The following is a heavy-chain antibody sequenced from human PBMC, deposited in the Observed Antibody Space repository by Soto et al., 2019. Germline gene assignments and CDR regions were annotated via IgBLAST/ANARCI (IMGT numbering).Heavy chain of an antibody. CDR1: GFTFSNYW. Sequence: EVQLVESGGGLVQPGGSLRLSCAGSGFTFSNYWMHWVRQAPGKGLEWVSRIDHDGTTDYADSVRGRFTISRDNAENTMYLQMNSLRPEDTAVYYCVRDIQGDYWGQGTLVTVSS. CDR3: VRDIQGDY. D-gene: IGHD2-21*01. V-gene: IGHV3-74*01. J-gene: IGHJ4*02. CDR2: IDHDGTT.